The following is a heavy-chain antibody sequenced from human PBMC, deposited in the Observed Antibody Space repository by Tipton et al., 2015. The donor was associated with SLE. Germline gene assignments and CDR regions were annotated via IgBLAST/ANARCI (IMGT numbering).Heavy chain of an antibody. J-gene: IGHJ4*02. CDR1: GGSISSSNW. D-gene: IGHD5-12*01. CDR3: ARSEYSDGLLDY. Sequence: TLSLTCAVSGGSISSSNWWSWVRQPPGKGLEWIGEIYHSGTTNYNPSLKSRVTISVDRSKNQFSLRLSSVTAADTAVYYCARSEYSDGLLDYWGQGTLVTVSS. V-gene: IGHV4-4*02. CDR2: IYHSGTT.